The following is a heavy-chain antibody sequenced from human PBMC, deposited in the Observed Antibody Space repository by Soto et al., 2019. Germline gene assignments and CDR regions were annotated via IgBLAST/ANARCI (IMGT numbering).Heavy chain of an antibody. CDR3: ARGGKNSYGMDV. J-gene: IGHJ6*02. V-gene: IGHV3-33*01. CDR2: IWYDGRNK. D-gene: IGHD3-16*01. Sequence: QVQLVESGGGVVQPGRSLRLSCAASGFSFSSYGMHWVRQAPDKGLEWVANIWYDGRNKYYADSVKGRFTISRDNSKNTFYLQMNSLRAEGTAVYYCARGGKNSYGMDVWGQGTTVTVSS. CDR1: GFSFSSYG.